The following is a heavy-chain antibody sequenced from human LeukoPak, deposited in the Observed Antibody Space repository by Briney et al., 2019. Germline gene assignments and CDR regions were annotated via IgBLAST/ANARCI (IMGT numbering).Heavy chain of an antibody. D-gene: IGHD5-24*01. CDR1: GFTFSSYS. V-gene: IGHV3-21*01. J-gene: IGHJ4*02. Sequence: GGSLRLSCAASGFTFSSYSMNWVRQAPGKGLEWVSSISSSSSYIYYADSVKGRFTISRDNSKNTLYLQMNSLRAEDTAVYYCARESDGYNNQPFDYWGQGTLVTVSS. CDR2: ISSSSSYI. CDR3: ARESDGYNNQPFDY.